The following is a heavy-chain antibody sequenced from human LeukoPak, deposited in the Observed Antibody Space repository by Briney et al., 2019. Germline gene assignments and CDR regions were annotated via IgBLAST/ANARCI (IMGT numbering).Heavy chain of an antibody. CDR2: INPDSGGT. J-gene: IGHJ4*02. CDR1: GYTFTDYY. D-gene: IGHD6-19*01. Sequence: ASVKVSCKASGYTFTDYYIHWVRQAPGQGLEWMGWINPDSGGTNFAQKFQGRVTMTRDTSTSTAYMELTRLTSDDTAVYYCARVAAMAGIGWGDLDYWGQGTLVTVSS. CDR3: ARVAAMAGIGWGDLDY. V-gene: IGHV1-2*02.